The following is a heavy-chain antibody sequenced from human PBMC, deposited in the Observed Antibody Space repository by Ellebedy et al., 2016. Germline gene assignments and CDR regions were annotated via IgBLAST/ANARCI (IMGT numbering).Heavy chain of an antibody. CDR1: GFTFSDHY. CDR2: IRSKAYGGTT. Sequence: GESLKISCAASGFTFSDHYMDWVRQAPGKGLEWVGFIRSKAYGGTTEYAASVKGRFTISRDDSKNSLYLQMNSLKTEDTAVYYCAALGGYYDYGDYAVKNWFDPWGQGTLVTVSS. D-gene: IGHD4-17*01. V-gene: IGHV3-72*01. CDR3: AALGGYYDYGDYAVKNWFDP. J-gene: IGHJ5*02.